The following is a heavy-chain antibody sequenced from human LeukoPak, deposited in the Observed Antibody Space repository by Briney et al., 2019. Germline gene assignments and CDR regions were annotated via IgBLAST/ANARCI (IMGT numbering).Heavy chain of an antibody. V-gene: IGHV4-4*07. Sequence: SETLSLTCTVSGDSISSYYWSWIRQPAGKGLEWIGRIYTSGSTNYNPSLKSRVTMSVDTSKNQFSLKLSSVTAADAAVYYCASVDTAMVIPGYFQHWGQGTLVTVSS. D-gene: IGHD5-18*01. CDR2: IYTSGST. J-gene: IGHJ1*01. CDR3: ASVDTAMVIPGYFQH. CDR1: GDSISSYY.